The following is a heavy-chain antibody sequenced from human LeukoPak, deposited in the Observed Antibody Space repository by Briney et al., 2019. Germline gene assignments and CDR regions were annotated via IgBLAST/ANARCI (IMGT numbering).Heavy chain of an antibody. CDR1: DGSISSGSGSYY. J-gene: IGHJ6*03. CDR2: IYTSGTT. Sequence: PSETLSLTCTVSDGSISSGSGSYYWSWIRQPAGKGLEWIGRIYTSGTTNYNPSLKSRVTISVDMSKNEFSLKLRSVTAADTAVYYCARSRYYSSGSYYKTRNNYYYMDVWGKGTTVTISS. D-gene: IGHD3-10*01. CDR3: ARSRYYSSGSYYKTRNNYYYMDV. V-gene: IGHV4-61*02.